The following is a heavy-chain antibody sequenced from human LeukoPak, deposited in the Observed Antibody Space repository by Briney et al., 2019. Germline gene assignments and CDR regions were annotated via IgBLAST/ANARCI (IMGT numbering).Heavy chain of an antibody. CDR3: ARMKTYRGYCSSTSCSRPYYMDV. CDR1: GFTFSSYS. D-gene: IGHD2-2*01. V-gene: IGHV3-21*01. J-gene: IGHJ6*03. CDR2: ISSSSSYI. Sequence: GGSLRLSRAASGFTFSSYSMNWVRQAPGKGLEWVSSISSSSSYIYYADSVKGRFTISRDNAKNSLYLQMNSLRAEDTAVYYCARMKTYRGYCSSTSCSRPYYMDVWGKGTTVTVSS.